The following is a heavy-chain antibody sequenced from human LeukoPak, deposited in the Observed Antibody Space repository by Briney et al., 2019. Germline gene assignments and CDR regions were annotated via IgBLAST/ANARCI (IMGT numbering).Heavy chain of an antibody. CDR1: RGSISSGNYY. CDR3: ARDGYCSGGSCDSGFDY. D-gene: IGHD2-15*01. CDR2: FHTRGST. Sequence: SETLSLTCTVSRGSISSGNYYWSWIRQPAGRGPEWIGRFHTRGSTNYNPSLKSRVTISVDTSKNQFSLKLSSVTAADTAVDYCARDGYCSGGSCDSGFDYWGQGTLVTVSS. V-gene: IGHV4-61*02. J-gene: IGHJ4*02.